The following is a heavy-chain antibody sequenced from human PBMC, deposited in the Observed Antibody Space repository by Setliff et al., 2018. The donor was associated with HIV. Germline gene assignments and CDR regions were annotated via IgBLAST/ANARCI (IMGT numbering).Heavy chain of an antibody. D-gene: IGHD3-10*01. CDR2: IYKAGKT. J-gene: IGHJ4*01. V-gene: IGHV3-53*01. CDR1: GFRVTDTY. CDR3: ARVAFYGPGSHDYFDH. Sequence: GGSLRLSCEASGFRVTDTYMAWVRQAPGKGLEWVTLIYKAGKTYYADFVKGRFTIARDDTKNTVSLQMTNLEPGDTAMYYCARVAFYGPGSHDYFDHWGHGILVTVSS.